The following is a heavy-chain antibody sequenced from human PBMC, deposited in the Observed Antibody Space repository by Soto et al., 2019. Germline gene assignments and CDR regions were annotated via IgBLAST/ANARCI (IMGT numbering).Heavy chain of an antibody. D-gene: IGHD3-10*01. CDR1: GYTFTAFY. CDR3: SREGPLSGGDYFGMDV. CDR2: INPNSGGT. J-gene: IGHJ6*02. V-gene: IGHV1-2*02. Sequence: QAQLVQSGAELKKPGASVKVSCRASGYTFTAFYIHWMRQAPGQGLEWLGWINPNSGGTNYAQKFQGRATVTRDTSVNTAYMDLSSLKSDDTAVYYCSREGPLSGGDYFGMDVWGQGTTVTVSS.